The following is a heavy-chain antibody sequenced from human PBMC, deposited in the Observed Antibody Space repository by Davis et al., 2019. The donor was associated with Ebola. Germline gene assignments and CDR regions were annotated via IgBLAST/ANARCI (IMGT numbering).Heavy chain of an antibody. J-gene: IGHJ4*02. V-gene: IGHV3-21*01. CDR3: ARSLFDY. CDR2: ISSDSDYI. Sequence: GESLKISCVASGFTFSTYNMSWVRQAPGKGLEWVSSISSDSDYIYYADSAKGRFTISRDNAKNSLYLQMNSLRVEDTAVYYCARSLFDYWGQGTLVTVSS. CDR1: GFTFSTYN.